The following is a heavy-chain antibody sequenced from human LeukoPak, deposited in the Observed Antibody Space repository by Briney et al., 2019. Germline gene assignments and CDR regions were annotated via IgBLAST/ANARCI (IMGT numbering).Heavy chain of an antibody. Sequence: GGSLRLSCAASGFYFNTYAMHWVRQAPGKGLEWVAFVQFDVSNTRYADSVKGGFTISRDNSKNTLFLQMNNLRPEDTAVYYCAKSSGSSSWYDYFDPWGQGTLATVSS. V-gene: IGHV3-30*02. D-gene: IGHD6-19*01. CDR2: VQFDVSNT. J-gene: IGHJ4*02. CDR1: GFYFNTYA. CDR3: AKSSGSSSWYDYFDP.